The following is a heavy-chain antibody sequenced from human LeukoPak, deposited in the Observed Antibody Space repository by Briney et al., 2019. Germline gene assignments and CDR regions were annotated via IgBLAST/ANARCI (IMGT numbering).Heavy chain of an antibody. CDR3: ASFGDYSSSASFDY. V-gene: IGHV3-21*01. D-gene: IGHD6-6*01. J-gene: IGHJ4*02. CDR1: GFTFSSYS. CDR2: ISSSSSYI. Sequence: GGSLRLSFAASGFTFSSYSMNWVRQAPGKGLEWVSSISSSSSYIYYADSVKGRFTISRDNAKNSPYLQMNSLRAEDTAVYYCASFGDYSSSASFDYWGQGTLVTVSS.